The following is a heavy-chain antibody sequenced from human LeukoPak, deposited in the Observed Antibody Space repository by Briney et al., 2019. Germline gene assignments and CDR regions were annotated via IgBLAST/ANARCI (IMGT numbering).Heavy chain of an antibody. Sequence: SETLSLTCSVSGDSNSLYYWSWIRQPPGKGLEWIAYISYSGSANYSPSLKSRVTVSVDTSKTQLSLNLRSVTAADTAVYYCARAVPVPPSDGGPVADFWGQGTLVTVSS. CDR1: GDSNSLYY. CDR2: ISYSGSA. D-gene: IGHD3-10*01. J-gene: IGHJ4*02. V-gene: IGHV4-59*01. CDR3: ARAVPVPPSDGGPVADF.